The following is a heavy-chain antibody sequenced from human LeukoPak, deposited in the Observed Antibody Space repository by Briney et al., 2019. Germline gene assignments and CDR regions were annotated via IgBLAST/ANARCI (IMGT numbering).Heavy chain of an antibody. CDR3: ARHIRAPYYYGSGSLDY. CDR1: GYSFTSYW. J-gene: IGHJ4*02. D-gene: IGHD3-10*01. V-gene: IGHV5-51*01. CDR2: IYPGDSDT. Sequence: GESLKISCKGSGYSFTSYWIGWVRQMPGKGLEWMGIIYPGDSDTRYSPSFQGQVTISADKSISTAYLQWSSLKASDTTMYHCARHIRAPYYYGSGSLDYWGQGALVTVSS.